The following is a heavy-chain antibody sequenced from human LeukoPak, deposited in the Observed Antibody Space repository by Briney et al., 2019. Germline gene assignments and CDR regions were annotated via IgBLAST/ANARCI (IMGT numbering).Heavy chain of an antibody. J-gene: IGHJ4*02. CDR2: IYYSGST. CDR1: TGSINSYY. D-gene: IGHD3/OR15-3a*01. V-gene: IGHV4-59*01. Sequence: SETPSLTCTVSTGSINSYYWSWIRQPPGKGLEWIGYIYYSGSTNYNSSLKSRVTISVDTSKNQFSLKLNSVTAADTAVYYCARGRFFWTYWGQGTLVTVSS. CDR3: ARGRFFWTY.